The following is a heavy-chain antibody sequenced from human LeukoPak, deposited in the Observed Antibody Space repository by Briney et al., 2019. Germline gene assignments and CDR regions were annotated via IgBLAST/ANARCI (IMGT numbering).Heavy chain of an antibody. CDR1: GHTFIGHY. V-gene: IGHV1-2*02. D-gene: IGHD6-13*01. Sequence: ASVKVSCKASGHTFIGHYLHWVRQAPGQGLEWMGWINPKSGGTNFSPKFQDRVTMTRDTSISTAYMQLSRLRPDDTAVYYCARDGGGVVAADYYFESWGQGTLVTVSS. CDR3: ARDGGGVVAADYYFES. CDR2: INPKSGGT. J-gene: IGHJ4*02.